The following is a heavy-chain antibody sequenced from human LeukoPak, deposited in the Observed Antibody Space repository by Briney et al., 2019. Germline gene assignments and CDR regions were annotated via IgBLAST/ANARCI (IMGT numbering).Heavy chain of an antibody. Sequence: GGSLRLSCAASGFTSSSYAMTWVRQAPGKGLEWVSGISGSGGSTDYADSVQGRFTISRDNSKNTLYLQMDSLRAEDTAVYYCAGCSGGSCYGGFDPWGQGTLVTVSS. D-gene: IGHD2-15*01. CDR3: AGCSGGSCYGGFDP. J-gene: IGHJ5*02. V-gene: IGHV3-23*01. CDR1: GFTSSSYA. CDR2: ISGSGGST.